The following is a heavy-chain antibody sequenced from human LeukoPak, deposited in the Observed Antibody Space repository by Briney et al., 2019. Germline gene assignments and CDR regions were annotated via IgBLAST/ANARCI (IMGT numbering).Heavy chain of an antibody. CDR1: GFTVSNNR. CDR2: IYSDGNT. V-gene: IGHV3-53*01. D-gene: IGHD3-3*01. J-gene: IGHJ4*02. Sequence: PGGSLRLSCAASGFTVSNNRLSWVRQAPGMGLEWVSTIYSDGNTYYPDSVKGRFTISRDNSKNTLYLQMNSLRAEDTAVYYCAKDGLEATPLFDYWGQGTLVTVSS. CDR3: AKDGLEATPLFDY.